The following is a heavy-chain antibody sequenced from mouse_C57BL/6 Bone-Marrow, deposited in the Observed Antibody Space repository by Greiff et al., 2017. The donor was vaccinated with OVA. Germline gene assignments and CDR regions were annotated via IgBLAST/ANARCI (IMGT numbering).Heavy chain of an antibody. D-gene: IGHD1-1*01. V-gene: IGHV1-78*01. CDR1: GYTFTDLT. Sequence: VKLVESDAELVKPGASVKISCKVSGYTFTDLTIHWMKQRPEQDLEWIGYIYPRDGSTKYNEKFKGKATLTADKSSSTAYMQLNSLTSEDSAVYFCARRSTGSPYWYFDVWGTGTTVTVSS. CDR2: IYPRDGST. CDR3: ARRSTGSPYWYFDV. J-gene: IGHJ1*03.